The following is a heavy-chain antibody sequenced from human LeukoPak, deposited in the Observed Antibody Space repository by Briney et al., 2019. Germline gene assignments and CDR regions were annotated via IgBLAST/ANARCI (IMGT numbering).Heavy chain of an antibody. CDR2: IFGSGGSP. J-gene: IGHJ4*02. CDR3: GKTTVGYSSGQKPAWPVDY. D-gene: IGHD5-18*01. V-gene: IGHV3-23*01. Sequence: GGSLRLSCGASGFTFGSHAMYWVRQAPGKGLEWVAGIFGSGGSPHYADPVKGRFTISRDNSGNTVYLQINSLRAEDTAVYYCGKTTVGYSSGQKPAWPVDYWGQGTLVTISS. CDR1: GFTFGSHA.